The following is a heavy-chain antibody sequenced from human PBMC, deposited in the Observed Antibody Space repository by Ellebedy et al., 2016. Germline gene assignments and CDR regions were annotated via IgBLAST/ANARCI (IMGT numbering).Heavy chain of an antibody. D-gene: IGHD2-8*01. CDR2: ISANSGST. Sequence: ASVKVSXXASGYTFTSHGISWVRQAPGQGLQWMGWISANSGSTNYAQKFQGRVTMTTDTSTNTAYLELRSLRSDDTAMYYCARDLLGGGTKTNVLDYWGQGTLVTVSS. CDR3: ARDLLGGGTKTNVLDY. J-gene: IGHJ4*02. V-gene: IGHV1-18*01. CDR1: GYTFTSHG.